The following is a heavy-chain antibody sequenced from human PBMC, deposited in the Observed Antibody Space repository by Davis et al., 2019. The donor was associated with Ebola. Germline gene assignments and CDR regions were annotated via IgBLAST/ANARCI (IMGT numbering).Heavy chain of an antibody. J-gene: IGHJ6*04. V-gene: IGHV3-23*01. CDR1: GFTFSSYA. Sequence: GESLKISCAASGFTFSSYAMTWVRQAPGKGLEWVSAITSSGGTPYYADSVKGRFTISRDNSKNTLYLQINSLRAEDTAVYYCAKGGSGWPSDYHYGMDIWGKGTTVTVSS. CDR3: AKGGSGWPSDYHYGMDI. CDR2: ITSSGGTP. D-gene: IGHD6-19*01.